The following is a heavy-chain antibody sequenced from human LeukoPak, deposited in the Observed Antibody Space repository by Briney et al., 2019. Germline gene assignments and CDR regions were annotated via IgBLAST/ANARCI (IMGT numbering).Heavy chain of an antibody. J-gene: IGHJ4*02. CDR1: GFTFRSYW. D-gene: IGHD3-10*01. CDR3: AIDKAGDSYSDY. CDR2: IKQDGSEK. Sequence: GGSLRLSCEASGFTFRSYWMNWARQAPGKALEWVANIKQDGSEKYYVDSVKGRFTISRDNAKNSLYLQMNSLRVEDTAVYYCAIDKAGDSYSDYWGQGTLVTVSS. V-gene: IGHV3-7*01.